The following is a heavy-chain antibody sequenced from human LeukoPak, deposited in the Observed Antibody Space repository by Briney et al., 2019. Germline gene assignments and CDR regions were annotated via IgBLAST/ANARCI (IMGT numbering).Heavy chain of an antibody. Sequence: GGSLRLSCAASGFTFDDYAMHWVRQAPGKGLEWVSLISWDGGSTYYADSVKGRFTISRDNSKNSLYLQMNSLRAEDTALYYCAKVSDSSGYGFDYWGQGTPVTVSS. CDR1: GFTFDDYA. CDR2: ISWDGGST. J-gene: IGHJ4*02. CDR3: AKVSDSSGYGFDY. V-gene: IGHV3-43D*03. D-gene: IGHD3-22*01.